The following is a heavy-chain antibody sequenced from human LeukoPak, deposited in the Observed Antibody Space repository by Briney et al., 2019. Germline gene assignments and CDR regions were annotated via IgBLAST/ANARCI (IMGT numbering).Heavy chain of an antibody. Sequence: SVNVSCKASGGTFISYAISWVRQAPGQGLEWMGGIIPIFGTANYAQKFQGRVTITTDESTSTAYMELSSLRSEDTAVYYCARGSHYDFWSGYEGEDNWFDPWGQGTLVTVSS. V-gene: IGHV1-69*05. CDR3: ARGSHYDFWSGYEGEDNWFDP. D-gene: IGHD3-3*01. J-gene: IGHJ5*02. CDR2: IIPIFGTA. CDR1: GGTFISYA.